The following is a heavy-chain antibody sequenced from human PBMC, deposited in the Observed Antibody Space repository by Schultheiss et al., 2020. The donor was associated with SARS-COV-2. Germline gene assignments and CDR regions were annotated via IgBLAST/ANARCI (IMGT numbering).Heavy chain of an antibody. D-gene: IGHD6-19*01. CDR2: IKRKTEGGTT. Sequence: GESLKISCVVSGFTFSNAWMNWVRQAPGKGLEWVGRIKRKTEGGTTDYAEPVKGRFTISRDDSKNTLYLQMNSLKTEDTAVYYCTTWSSVCPFGWGQGTLVTVSS. CDR3: TTWSSVCPFG. J-gene: IGHJ4*02. V-gene: IGHV3-15*01. CDR1: GFTFSNAW.